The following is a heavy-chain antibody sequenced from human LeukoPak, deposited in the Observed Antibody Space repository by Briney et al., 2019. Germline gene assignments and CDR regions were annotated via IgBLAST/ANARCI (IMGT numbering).Heavy chain of an antibody. CDR1: GFTFSDYY. J-gene: IGHJ6*02. CDR2: IGSSGSSI. V-gene: IGHV3-11*01. CDR3: ARDSGIAVVGYGMDV. Sequence: GGSLRLSCAASGFTFSDYYMSWVRQAPGKGLEWVSYIGSSGSSIYYADSVQGRFTISRDNAKNSLSLQMNSLTAEDTAIYYCARDSGIAVVGYGMDVWGQGTTVTVSS. D-gene: IGHD6-19*01.